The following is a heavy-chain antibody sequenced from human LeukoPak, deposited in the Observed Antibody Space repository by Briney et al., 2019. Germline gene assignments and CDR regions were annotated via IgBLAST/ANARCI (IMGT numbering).Heavy chain of an antibody. J-gene: IGHJ6*02. D-gene: IGHD2-2*01. CDR1: GFTFSSYA. Sequence: GGSLRLSCAASGFTFSSYAMHWVRQAPGKGLERVAVISYDGSNKYYADSVKGRFTISRDNSKNTLYLQMNSLRAEDTAVYYCARDREIVVVPSYYYYGMDVWGQGTTVTVSS. V-gene: IGHV3-30-3*01. CDR2: ISYDGSNK. CDR3: ARDREIVVVPSYYYYGMDV.